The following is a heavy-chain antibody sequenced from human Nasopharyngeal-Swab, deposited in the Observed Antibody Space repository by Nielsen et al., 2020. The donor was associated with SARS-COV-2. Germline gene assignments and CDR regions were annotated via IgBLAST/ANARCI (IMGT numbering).Heavy chain of an antibody. J-gene: IGHJ4*02. Sequence: GESLKISCAASGFTFSSYAMHWVRQAPGKGLEWVAVISYDGSNKYYADSVKGRFTISRDNSKNTLYLQMNSLRAEDTAVYYCAREKSTDEVRVTAMPYYFDYWGQGTLVTVSS. D-gene: IGHD2-21*02. CDR3: AREKSTDEVRVTAMPYYFDY. V-gene: IGHV3-30-3*01. CDR1: GFTFSSYA. CDR2: ISYDGSNK.